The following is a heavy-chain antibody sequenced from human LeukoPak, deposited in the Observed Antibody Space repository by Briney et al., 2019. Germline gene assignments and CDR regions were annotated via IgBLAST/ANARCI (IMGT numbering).Heavy chain of an antibody. V-gene: IGHV1-2*02. J-gene: IGHJ4*02. D-gene: IGHD6-13*01. CDR1: GYTFTGYY. CDR2: INPNSGGT. Sequence: GASVKVSCKASGYTFTGYYMHWVRQAPGQGLEWMGWINPNSGGTNYAQKFQGRVTMTRDTSISTAYMELSRLRSDDTAVYYCARDFDIAAAADDYWGQGTLVTVSS. CDR3: ARDFDIAAAADDY.